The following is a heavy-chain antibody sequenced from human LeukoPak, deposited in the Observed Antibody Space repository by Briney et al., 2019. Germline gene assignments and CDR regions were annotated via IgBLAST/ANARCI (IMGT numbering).Heavy chain of an antibody. J-gene: IGHJ6*03. CDR2: ISAYNGNT. V-gene: IGHV1-18*01. D-gene: IGHD4-11*01. CDR1: GYTFTSYG. Sequence: ASVKVSCKASGYTFTSYGISWVRQAPGQGLEWMGWISAYNGNTNYAQKLQGRVTMTTDTSTSTAYMELRSLRSGDTAVYYCARHPRATVTYYYYYMDVWGKGTTVTVSS. CDR3: ARHPRATVTYYYYYMDV.